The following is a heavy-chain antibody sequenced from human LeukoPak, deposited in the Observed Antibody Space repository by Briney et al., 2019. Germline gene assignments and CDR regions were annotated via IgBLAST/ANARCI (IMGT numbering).Heavy chain of an antibody. V-gene: IGHV3-23*01. D-gene: IGHD6-13*01. Sequence: GGSLRLSCAASGFTFNSYAMSWVRQAPGKGLEWVSAISGSGGSTYYADSVKGRFTISRDNSKNTLYLQMNSLRAEDTAVYYCAKGSRGYSSSWYLGYWGQGTLVTVSS. CDR3: AKGSRGYSSSWYLGY. J-gene: IGHJ4*02. CDR2: ISGSGGST. CDR1: GFTFNSYA.